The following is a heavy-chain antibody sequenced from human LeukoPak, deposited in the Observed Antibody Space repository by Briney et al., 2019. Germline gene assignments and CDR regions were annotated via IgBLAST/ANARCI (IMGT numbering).Heavy chain of an antibody. Sequence: ASVKVSCKASGYTFTGYYMHWVRQAPGQGLEWMGWINPNSGGTNYAQKFQGRVTMTRDTSISTAYMELSRLRSDDTAVYYCARGSIIAAAGDFDYWGQGTLVTVSS. D-gene: IGHD6-13*01. CDR3: ARGSIIAAAGDFDY. CDR1: GYTFTGYY. V-gene: IGHV1-2*02. CDR2: INPNSGGT. J-gene: IGHJ4*02.